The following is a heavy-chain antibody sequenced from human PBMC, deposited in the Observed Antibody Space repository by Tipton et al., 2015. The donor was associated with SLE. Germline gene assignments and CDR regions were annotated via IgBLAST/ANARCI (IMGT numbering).Heavy chain of an antibody. V-gene: IGHV4-4*07. D-gene: IGHD1-26*01. J-gene: IGHJ4*02. CDR3: TRDGGVGATVW. CDR1: GGSISSYY. Sequence: TLSLTCTVSGGSISSYYWSWIRQPAGKGLEWIGCIYTNGSTNYNPSLTSRVTMSVDTSKNQFSLKLSSVTAADTAVYYCTRDGGVGATVWWGQGTLVTVSS. CDR2: IYTNGST.